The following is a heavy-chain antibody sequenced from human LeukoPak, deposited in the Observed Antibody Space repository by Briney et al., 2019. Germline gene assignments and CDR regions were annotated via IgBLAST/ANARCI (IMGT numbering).Heavy chain of an antibody. Sequence: GGSLRLSCVASGLTFSNFGMSWVRQAPGKGLEWVANIQQDGSEKYYVDSVKGRFTISRDNAKNSMYLQMNSLRAEDTAVYYCAKLILTGYFGFDYWGQGTLVTVSS. CDR2: IQQDGSEK. J-gene: IGHJ4*02. CDR1: GLTFSNFG. V-gene: IGHV3-7*01. CDR3: AKLILTGYFGFDY. D-gene: IGHD3-9*01.